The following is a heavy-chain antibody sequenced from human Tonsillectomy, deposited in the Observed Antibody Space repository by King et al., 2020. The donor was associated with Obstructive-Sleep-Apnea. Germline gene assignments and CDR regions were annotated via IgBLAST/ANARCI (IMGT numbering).Heavy chain of an antibody. D-gene: IGHD3-10*01. CDR2: INHSGST. CDR1: GGSFSGYY. CDR3: ARGEKAYYGSGSYFINWFDP. V-gene: IGHV4-34*01. J-gene: IGHJ5*02. Sequence: VQLQQWGAGLLKPSETLSLTCAVYGGSFSGYYWSWIRQPPGKGLEWIGEINHSGSTNYNPSLKRRVTISVATSKNQFSLKLSYVTAADTAVYYCARGEKAYYGSGSYFINWFDPWGQGTLVTVSS.